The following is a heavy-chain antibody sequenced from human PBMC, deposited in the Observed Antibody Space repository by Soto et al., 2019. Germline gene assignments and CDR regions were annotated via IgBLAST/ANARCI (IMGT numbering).Heavy chain of an antibody. V-gene: IGHV1-8*01. CDR1: GYTFTSYD. Sequence: QVQLVQSGAEVKKPGASVKVSCKSSGYTFTSYDINWVRQATGQGLEWMGWMNPNSGKTGYAQKFQGRFNMTRNTSISTAYMELSSLRSEDTAVYYCARGLRTGTTRWFDPWGQGTLVTVSS. J-gene: IGHJ5*02. CDR2: MNPNSGKT. D-gene: IGHD1-1*01. CDR3: ARGLRTGTTRWFDP.